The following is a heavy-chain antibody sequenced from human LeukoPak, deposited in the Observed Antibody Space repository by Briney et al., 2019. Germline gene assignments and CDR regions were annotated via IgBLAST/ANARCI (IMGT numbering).Heavy chain of an antibody. Sequence: GGSLRLSCAASGFTFSSYGMHWVRQAPGKGLEWVAVIWYDGSNKYYADSVKGRFTISRDNSKNTLYLQMNSLRAEDTAVYYCARLGVGGSYSGIYYFNYWGQGTLVTVSS. CDR3: ARLGVGGSYSGIYYFNY. CDR1: GFTFSSYG. V-gene: IGHV3-33*01. CDR2: IWYDGSNK. D-gene: IGHD1-26*01. J-gene: IGHJ4*02.